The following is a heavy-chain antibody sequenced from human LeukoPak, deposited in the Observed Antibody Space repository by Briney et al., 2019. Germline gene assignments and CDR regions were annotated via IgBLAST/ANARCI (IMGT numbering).Heavy chain of an antibody. CDR1: GGSLSSGDYY. CDR3: ARGLPAVILYYFDY. V-gene: IGHV4-30-4*08. CDR2: IYYSGST. J-gene: IGHJ4*02. D-gene: IGHD2-2*01. Sequence: PSETLSLTCTVSGGSLSSGDYYWSWIRQPPGKGLEWIGYIYYSGSTYYNPSLKSRVTISVDTSKNQFSLKLSSVTAADTAVYYCARGLPAVILYYFDYWGQGTLVTVSS.